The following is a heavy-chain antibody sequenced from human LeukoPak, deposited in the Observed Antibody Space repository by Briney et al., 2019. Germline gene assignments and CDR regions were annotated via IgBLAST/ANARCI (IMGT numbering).Heavy chain of an antibody. Sequence: SETLSLTCAVSGGSISSSNWWSWVRQPPGKGLEWIGEIYHSGSTNHNPSLKSRVTISVDTSKNQFSLKLSSVTAADTAVYYCARVVYSGYDFRGAMDAWGKGTTVTVSS. J-gene: IGHJ6*03. D-gene: IGHD5-12*01. CDR3: ARVVYSGYDFRGAMDA. CDR1: GGSISSSNW. CDR2: IYHSGST. V-gene: IGHV4-4*02.